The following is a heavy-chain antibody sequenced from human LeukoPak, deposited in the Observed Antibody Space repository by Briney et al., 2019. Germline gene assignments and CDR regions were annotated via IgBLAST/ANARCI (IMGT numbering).Heavy chain of an antibody. CDR3: ARGATPIVVVPAAISPRAAAAGGVFDY. D-gene: IGHD2-2*01. CDR1: GGSISSYY. V-gene: IGHV4-59*01. Sequence: SETLSLTCTVSGGSISSYYWSWIRQPPGKGLEWIGYIYYSGSTNYNPSLKSRVTISVDTSKNQFSLKLSSVTAADTAVYYCARGATPIVVVPAAISPRAAAAGGVFDYWGQGTLVTVSS. CDR2: IYYSGST. J-gene: IGHJ4*02.